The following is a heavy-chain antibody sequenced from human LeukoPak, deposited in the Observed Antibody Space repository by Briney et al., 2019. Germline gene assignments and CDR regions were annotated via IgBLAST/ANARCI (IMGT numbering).Heavy chain of an antibody. CDR1: GFTFNFYS. CDR2: ISSSSSTI. V-gene: IGHV3-48*01. J-gene: IGHJ4*02. D-gene: IGHD1-7*01. Sequence: PGGSLRLSCAASGFTFNFYSMNWVRQAPGKGLEWVSYISSSSSTIYYADSVKGRFTISRDNAKNSLYLQMNSLRAEDTAVYYCARDSSITGATSGSGYGNGWGQGTLVTVSS. CDR3: ARDSSITGATSGSGYGNG.